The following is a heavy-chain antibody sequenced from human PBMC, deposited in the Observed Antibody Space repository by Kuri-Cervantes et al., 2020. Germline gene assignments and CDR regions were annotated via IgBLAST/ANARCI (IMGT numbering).Heavy chain of an antibody. V-gene: IGHV3-15*01. CDR1: GFTFSSYW. D-gene: IGHD5-12*01. CDR3: ATDWLGSGYDAYYFDY. J-gene: IGHJ4*02. Sequence: GESLKISCAASGFTFSSYWMSWVRQAPGKGLEWVGRIKSKTDGGTTDYAAPVKGRFTISRDDSKNTLYLHVNSLKTEDTAVYYCATDWLGSGYDAYYFDYWGQGTLVTVSS. CDR2: IKSKTDGGTT.